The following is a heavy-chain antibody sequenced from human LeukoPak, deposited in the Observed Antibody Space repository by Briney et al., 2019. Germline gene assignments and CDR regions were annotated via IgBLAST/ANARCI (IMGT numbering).Heavy chain of an antibody. J-gene: IGHJ3*02. D-gene: IGHD4-17*01. CDR3: ARDVGDYAPGGSAFDI. CDR1: GFTFSSYG. Sequence: GGSLRLSCAASGFTFSSYGMHWVRQAPGKGLEWVAVISYDGSNKYYADSVKGRFTISRDNSKNTLYLQMNSLRAEDTAVYYCARDVGDYAPGGSAFDIWGQGTMVTVSS. CDR2: ISYDGSNK. V-gene: IGHV3-30*03.